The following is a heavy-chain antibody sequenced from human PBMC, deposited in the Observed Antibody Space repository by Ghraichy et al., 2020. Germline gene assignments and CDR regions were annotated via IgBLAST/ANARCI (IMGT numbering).Heavy chain of an antibody. CDR3: AGDFNVDIVVKTRIDH. Sequence: GGSLRLSCAASGFTFSSYAMHWVRQAPGKGLEWVAVISYDGTNKYYADSVKGRSTISRDNSKKTLILQMPSLRAEDTAMYYCAGDFNVDIVVKTRIDHWGQGTMVTVSS. D-gene: IGHD5-12*01. V-gene: IGHV3-30-3*01. CDR1: GFTFSSYA. J-gene: IGHJ4*02. CDR2: ISYDGTNK.